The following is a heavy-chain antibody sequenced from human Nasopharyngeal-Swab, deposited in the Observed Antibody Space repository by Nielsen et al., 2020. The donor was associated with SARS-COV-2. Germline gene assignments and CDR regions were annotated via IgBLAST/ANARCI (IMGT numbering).Heavy chain of an antibody. CDR2: MNPNSGNT. CDR1: GYTFTSYD. D-gene: IGHD5-12*01. CDR3: ARGFIVATIFHYYYYMDV. Sequence: VKVSCKASGYTFTSYDINWVRQATGQGREWMGWMNPNSGNTGYAQKFQGRVTMTRNTSISTAYMELSSLRSEDTAVYYCARGFIVATIFHYYYYMDVWGKGTTVTVSS. J-gene: IGHJ6*03. V-gene: IGHV1-8*01.